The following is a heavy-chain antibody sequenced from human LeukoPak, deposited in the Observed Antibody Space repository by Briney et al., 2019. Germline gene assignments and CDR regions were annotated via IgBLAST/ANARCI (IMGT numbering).Heavy chain of an antibody. CDR1: GYTFTGYY. V-gene: IGHV1-2*02. D-gene: IGHD6-19*01. J-gene: IGHJ4*02. Sequence: ASVKVSCKASGYTFTGYYMHWVRQAPGQGLEWMGWINPNSGGTNYAQKFQGRVTMTRDTSISTAYMELSRLRSDDTAVYYCARARAPAIAVAGSGTYWGQGTLVTVSS. CDR3: ARARAPAIAVAGSGTY. CDR2: INPNSGGT.